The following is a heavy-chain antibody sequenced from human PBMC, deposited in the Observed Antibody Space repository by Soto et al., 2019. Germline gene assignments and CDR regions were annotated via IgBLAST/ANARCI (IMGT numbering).Heavy chain of an antibody. CDR3: VNGGGSSSWYSFSRNSGYYYYYGMDV. J-gene: IGHJ6*02. Sequence: GGSLRLSCSASGFTFSSYAMHWVRQAPGKGLEYVSAISSNGGSTYYADSVKGRFTISRDNSKNTLYLQMSSLRAEDTAVYYCVNGGGSSSWYSFSRNSGYYYYYGMDVWGQGTTVTVSS. V-gene: IGHV3-64D*08. CDR2: ISSNGGST. D-gene: IGHD6-13*01. CDR1: GFTFSSYA.